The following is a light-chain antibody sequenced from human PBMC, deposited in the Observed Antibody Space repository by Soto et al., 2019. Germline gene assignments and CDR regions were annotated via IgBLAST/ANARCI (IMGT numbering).Light chain of an antibody. Sequence: QSALTQPPSASGSRGQSVTLSCSGTISDVGAYNFVSWYQQHPGKAPKLIIYEVTKRPSGVPDRFSGSKSGYTASLTVSGLQAEDEADYYCSSYAGSNKYVVFGGGTQLTVL. CDR3: SSYAGSNKYVV. CDR1: ISDVGAYNF. V-gene: IGLV2-8*01. CDR2: EVT. J-gene: IGLJ2*01.